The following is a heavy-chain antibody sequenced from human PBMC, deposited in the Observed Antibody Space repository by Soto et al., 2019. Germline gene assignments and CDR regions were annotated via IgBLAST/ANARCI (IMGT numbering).Heavy chain of an antibody. D-gene: IGHD2-2*01. J-gene: IGHJ6*02. Sequence: QVQLVQSGAEVKKPGSSVKVSCKASGGTFSSYAISWVRQAPGQGLEWMGGIIPIFGTANYAQKFQGRVTIAADESTSTAYMELSSLRSEDTAVYYCARGGAVVVVPAATRYYGMDGWGQGTTVTVSS. CDR2: IIPIFGTA. CDR3: ARGGAVVVVPAATRYYGMDG. V-gene: IGHV1-69*01. CDR1: GGTFSSYA.